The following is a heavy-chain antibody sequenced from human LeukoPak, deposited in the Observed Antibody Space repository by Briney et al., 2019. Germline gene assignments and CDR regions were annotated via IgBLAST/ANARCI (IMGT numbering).Heavy chain of an antibody. V-gene: IGHV3-30-3*01. D-gene: IGHD2-2*01. Sequence: PGGSLRLSCAASGFTFSSYAMHWVRQAPGKGLEWVAVISYDGSNKYYADSVKGRFTTSRDNSKNTLYLQMNSLRAEDTAVYYCAREYCSSTSCPLYYYGMDVWGQGTTVTVSS. CDR3: AREYCSSTSCPLYYYGMDV. CDR1: GFTFSSYA. J-gene: IGHJ6*02. CDR2: ISYDGSNK.